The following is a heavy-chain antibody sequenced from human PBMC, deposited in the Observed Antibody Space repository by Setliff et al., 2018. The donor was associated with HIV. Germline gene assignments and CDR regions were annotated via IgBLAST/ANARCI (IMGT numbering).Heavy chain of an antibody. V-gene: IGHV1-2*02. CDR2: INPNSGGT. J-gene: IGHJ6*02. CDR1: GYTLTGYY. CDR3: ARDRWELRTYYYYYGMDV. D-gene: IGHD1-26*01. Sequence: ASVKVSCKASGYTLTGYYMHWVRQAPGQGLEWMGWINPNSGGTNYAQKFQGRVTMTRDTSISTAYMELSRLRSDDTAVYYCARDRWELRTYYYYYGMDVWGQGTTVTVSS.